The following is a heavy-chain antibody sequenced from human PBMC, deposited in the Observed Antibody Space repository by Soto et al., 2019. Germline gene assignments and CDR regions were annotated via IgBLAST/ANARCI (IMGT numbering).Heavy chain of an antibody. Sequence: QVQLQESGPGLVKPSETLSLTCTVSGGSVSSGSYYWSWIRQPPRKGLEWIGYIYYSGSTNYNPSLKSRVTISVDTSKNQFSLKLSSVTAADTAVYYCASRYCSGGSCYAWFDPWGQGTLVTVSS. CDR3: ASRYCSGGSCYAWFDP. D-gene: IGHD2-15*01. CDR1: GGSVSSGSYY. V-gene: IGHV4-61*01. CDR2: IYYSGST. J-gene: IGHJ5*02.